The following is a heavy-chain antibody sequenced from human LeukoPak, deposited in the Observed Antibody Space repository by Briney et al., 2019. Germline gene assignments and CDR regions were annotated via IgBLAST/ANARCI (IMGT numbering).Heavy chain of an antibody. V-gene: IGHV3-30*02. CDR2: IRYDGSNK. D-gene: IGHD5-18*01. Sequence: GGSLRLSCAASGFNFSSYGMHWVRQAPGEGLEWVAFIRYDGSNKYYADSVKGRFTISRHNSKNTLYLQMNSLRAEDTAVYYCAKNRYSYGPFDYWGQGTLVTVSS. J-gene: IGHJ4*02. CDR1: GFNFSSYG. CDR3: AKNRYSYGPFDY.